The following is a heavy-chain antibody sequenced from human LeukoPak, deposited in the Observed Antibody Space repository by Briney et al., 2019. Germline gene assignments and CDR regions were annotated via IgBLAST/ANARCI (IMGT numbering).Heavy chain of an antibody. Sequence: GGSLRLSCAASGFTFSSYAMSWVRQAPGQGLEWVSGISGSGGTTYYADSVKGRFTISRDNSKSTLYLQMNSLRAEDTAVYYCAKGGSPRSPLDYWGQGTLVTVSS. CDR2: ISGSGGTT. J-gene: IGHJ4*02. D-gene: IGHD6-13*01. CDR1: GFTFSSYA. CDR3: AKGGSPRSPLDY. V-gene: IGHV3-23*01.